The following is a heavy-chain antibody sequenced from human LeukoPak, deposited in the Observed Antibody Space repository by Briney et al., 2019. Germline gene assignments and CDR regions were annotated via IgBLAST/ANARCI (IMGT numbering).Heavy chain of an antibody. J-gene: IGHJ4*02. CDR1: GFTFSSYA. Sequence: GGSLRLSCAASGFTFSSYAMSWVRQAPGKGLEWVSAISGSGGSTYYADSVKGRFTISRDNSKNTLYLQMNSLRAKDTAVYYCAKDYDSSGYPWVFDYWGQGTLVTVSS. CDR2: ISGSGGST. CDR3: AKDYDSSGYPWVFDY. D-gene: IGHD3-22*01. V-gene: IGHV3-23*01.